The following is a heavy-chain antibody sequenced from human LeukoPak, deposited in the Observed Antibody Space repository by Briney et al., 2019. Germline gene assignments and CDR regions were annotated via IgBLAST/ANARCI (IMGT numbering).Heavy chain of an antibody. CDR1: GFTFTGYA. CDR3: AKDLPNPGTSRHFQY. CDR2: ISGSGGST. Sequence: PGGSLRLSCAASGFTFTGYALSWVRQAPGKGLEWASSISGSGGSTYYADSVKGRFTISRDNSKNTLYLQMNSLRAEDTAVYYCAKDLPNPGTSRHFQYWGQGTLVTVSS. D-gene: IGHD2-8*01. J-gene: IGHJ1*01. V-gene: IGHV3-23*01.